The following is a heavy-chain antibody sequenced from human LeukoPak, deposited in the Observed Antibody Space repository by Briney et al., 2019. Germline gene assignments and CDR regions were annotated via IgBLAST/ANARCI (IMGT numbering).Heavy chain of an antibody. J-gene: IGHJ3*02. CDR1: GFTFSRYA. CDR2: ISSNGGST. V-gene: IGHV3-64D*06. D-gene: IGHD1-26*01. CDR3: VKRVGPYAFDI. Sequence: GGSLRLSCSASGFTFSRYAMHWVRQASGKGLEYVSAISSNGGSTYYADSVKGRFTISRDNSKNTLYLQMSSLRAEDTAVYYCVKRVGPYAFDIWGQGTMVTVSS.